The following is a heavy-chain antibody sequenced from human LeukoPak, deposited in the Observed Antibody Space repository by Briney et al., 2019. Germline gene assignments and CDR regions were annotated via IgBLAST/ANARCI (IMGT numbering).Heavy chain of an antibody. D-gene: IGHD6-6*01. Sequence: GGSLRLSCAASGFTFSSYWMTWVRQAPGKGLEWVANIKQDGSEKYYVDSVKGRFTISRDNAKNSLYLQMNSLRVEDTAVYYCANEAGRPGYYCYYMDVWGKGTTVTVS. J-gene: IGHJ6*03. CDR1: GFTFSSYW. CDR2: IKQDGSEK. CDR3: ANEAGRPGYYCYYMDV. V-gene: IGHV3-7*01.